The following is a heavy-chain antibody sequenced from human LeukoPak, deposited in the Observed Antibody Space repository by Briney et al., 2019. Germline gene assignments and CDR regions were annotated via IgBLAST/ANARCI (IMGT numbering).Heavy chain of an antibody. D-gene: IGHD1-26*01. Sequence: SETLSLTCTVSGGSISSSTYYWGWIRQPPGKGLEWIGSMYYSGSTYYNPSLKSRVTISVDTSKDQFSLNLRSVTAADTAVYYCARALAREVGPLGPYYYGMDVWGQGTPVTVSS. CDR1: GGSISSSTYY. J-gene: IGHJ6*02. CDR2: MYYSGST. V-gene: IGHV4-39*01. CDR3: ARALAREVGPLGPYYYGMDV.